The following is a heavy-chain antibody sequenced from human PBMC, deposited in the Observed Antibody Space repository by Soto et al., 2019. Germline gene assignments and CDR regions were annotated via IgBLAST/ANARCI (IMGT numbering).Heavy chain of an antibody. J-gene: IGHJ6*02. D-gene: IGHD2-2*01. CDR2: IYYSGST. V-gene: IGHV4-39*01. CDR3: GRQPGHCGSTTCFGYYSVDV. CDR1: GGSISSSSYS. Sequence: QLQLQESGPRLVKPSETLSLTCSVSGGSISSSSYSWGWIRQPPGKGLEWIGTIYYSGSTHYNPSLEGRVAISADPPNNQLSLRLSSVTAAAPAVYYCGRQPGHCGSTTCFGYYSVDVWGQGTTVTVS.